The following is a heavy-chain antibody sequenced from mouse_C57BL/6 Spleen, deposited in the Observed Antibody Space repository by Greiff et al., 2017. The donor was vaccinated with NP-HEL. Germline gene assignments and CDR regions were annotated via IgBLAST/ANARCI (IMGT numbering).Heavy chain of an antibody. CDR3: ARVLHYSNYGGYYAMDY. CDR1: GYAFSSYW. Sequence: QVQLQQSGAELVKPGASVKISCKASGYAFSSYWMNWVKQRPGKGLEWIGQIYPGDGDTNYNGKFKGKATLTADKSSSTAYMQLSSLTSEDSAVYFCARVLHYSNYGGYYAMDYWGQGTSVTVSS. D-gene: IGHD2-5*01. CDR2: IYPGDGDT. J-gene: IGHJ4*01. V-gene: IGHV1-80*01.